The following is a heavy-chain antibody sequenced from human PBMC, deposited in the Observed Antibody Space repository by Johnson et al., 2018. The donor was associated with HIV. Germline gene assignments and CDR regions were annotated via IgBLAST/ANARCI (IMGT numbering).Heavy chain of an antibody. V-gene: IGHV3-30-3*01. CDR2: ISYDGGNT. CDR3: ASDEVDDGAFDV. D-gene: IGHD2-2*01. Sequence: QVQLVESGGGVVPPGRSLRISCVTSGFTFSSYAMHWVRQGPGKGLEWVALISYDGGNTYYADSVKGRFSISRDNSKNTLYLQMNRLRAEDTALYYCASDEVDDGAFDVWGQGTMVTVSS. CDR1: GFTFSSYA. J-gene: IGHJ3*01.